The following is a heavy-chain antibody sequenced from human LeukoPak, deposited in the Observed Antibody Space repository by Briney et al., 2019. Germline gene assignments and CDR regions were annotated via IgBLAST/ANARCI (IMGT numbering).Heavy chain of an antibody. CDR3: ARGSLKAAAGKGFGLFDY. V-gene: IGHV3-21*01. CDR2: INGSSSYI. D-gene: IGHD6-13*01. CDR1: DCTFRSLI. J-gene: IGHJ4*02. Sequence: SGGPLLSCCASSDCTFRSLICNWCRQSPGKGLHGIPSINGSSSYIYYADSVKGRFTNSRDNAKNSLYLQMNSLRAEDTAVYYCARGSLKAAAGKGFGLFDYWGQGTLVTVSS.